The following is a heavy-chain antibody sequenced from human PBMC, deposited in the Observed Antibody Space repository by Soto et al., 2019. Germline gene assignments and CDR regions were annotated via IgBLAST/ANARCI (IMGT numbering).Heavy chain of an antibody. Sequence: GGSLRLSCAASGFTFSTYAMSWVRQAPGEGLEWVSGISVSGANTYYADSVKGRFTISRDNSKNTLYLQMNNLRAEDTAVYYCADGGEWAFNFVYWGQGTQVTVSS. D-gene: IGHD3-10*01. CDR1: GFTFSTYA. J-gene: IGHJ4*02. V-gene: IGHV3-23*01. CDR2: ISVSGANT. CDR3: ADGGEWAFNFVY.